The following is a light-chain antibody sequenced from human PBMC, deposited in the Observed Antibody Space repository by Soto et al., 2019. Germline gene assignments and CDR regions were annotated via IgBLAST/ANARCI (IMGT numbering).Light chain of an antibody. V-gene: IGLV2-14*01. CDR3: SSYTSSSIPYV. Sequence: QSVLTQPASVSGSPGQSITISCTGTSSDFGGYNYVSWYQQHPGKAPKLMIYDVSNRPSGVSNRFSGSKSGNTASLTISGLQAEDEADYYCSSYTSSSIPYVFGTGTKLTVL. CDR1: SSDFGGYNY. CDR2: DVS. J-gene: IGLJ1*01.